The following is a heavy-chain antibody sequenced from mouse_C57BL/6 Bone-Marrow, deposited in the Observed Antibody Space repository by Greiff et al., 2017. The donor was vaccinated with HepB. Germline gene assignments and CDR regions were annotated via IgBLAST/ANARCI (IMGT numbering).Heavy chain of an antibody. D-gene: IGHD1-1*01. CDR3: ARSNFLYYYGSSYVGYFDV. CDR1: GYSITSDY. CDR2: ISYSGST. V-gene: IGHV3-8*01. J-gene: IGHJ1*03. Sequence: EVQRVESGPGLAKPSQTLSLTCSVTGYSITSDYWNWIRKFPGNKLEYMGYISYSGSTYYNPSLKSRISITRDTSKNQYYLQLNSVTTEDTATYYCARSNFLYYYGSSYVGYFDVWGTGTTVTVSS.